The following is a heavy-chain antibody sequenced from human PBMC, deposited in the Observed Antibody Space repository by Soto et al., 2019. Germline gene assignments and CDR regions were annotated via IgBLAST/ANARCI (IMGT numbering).Heavy chain of an antibody. J-gene: IGHJ4*02. Sequence: SETLSLTCTVSGGSITNHYWSWIRQPPGKGLEWIGYIYYSGSTNYNPSLKSRVTMSVDTSKNHFSLKLISVTTADTAVYFCAREGNLGRWIQPLDSWGQGTLVTVSS. V-gene: IGHV4-59*11. CDR3: AREGNLGRWIQPLDS. D-gene: IGHD2-2*03. CDR1: GGSITNHY. CDR2: IYYSGST.